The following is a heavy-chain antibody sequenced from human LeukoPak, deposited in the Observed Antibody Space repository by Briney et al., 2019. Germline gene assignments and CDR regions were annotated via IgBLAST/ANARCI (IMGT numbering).Heavy chain of an antibody. V-gene: IGHV4-34*01. Sequence: SETLSLTCAVYGGSFSGYYWSWIRQPPGKGLEWIGEINHSGSTNYNPSLKSRVTISVDTSKNQFSLKLSSVTAADTAVYYCARAGMVAGYFDYWGQGTLVTVSS. CDR2: INHSGST. J-gene: IGHJ4*02. D-gene: IGHD2-15*01. CDR1: GGSFSGYY. CDR3: ARAGMVAGYFDY.